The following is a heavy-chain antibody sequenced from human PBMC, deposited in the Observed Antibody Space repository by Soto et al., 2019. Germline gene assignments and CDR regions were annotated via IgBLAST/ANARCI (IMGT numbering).Heavy chain of an antibody. CDR2: ISGSGGIT. J-gene: IGHJ4*02. V-gene: IGHV3-23*01. CDR1: GFTFSSYA. CDR3: AKIKGIAVAGTCDY. D-gene: IGHD6-19*01. Sequence: EVQLLESGGGLVQPGGSLRLSCAASGFTFSSYAMSWVRQAPGKGLEWVSAISGSGGITYYADSVKGRFTISRDNSKDTLYLQMNSLRAEDTAVYYCAKIKGIAVAGTCDYWGQGTLVTVSS.